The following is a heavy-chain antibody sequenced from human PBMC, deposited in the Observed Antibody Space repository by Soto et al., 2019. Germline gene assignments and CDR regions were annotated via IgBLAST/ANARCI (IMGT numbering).Heavy chain of an antibody. D-gene: IGHD5-12*01. CDR1: GFTFSSYG. Sequence: EVQLLESGGGLVQPGVSLRLSCAASGFTFSSYGMSLVRQAPGKGLEWVSAISGTGRTTYYADSLMGRCTISRDNSKKTLYLHLNSLRAADTAVYNCAKDPTVATQGYFQHWGQGTPVNVSS. J-gene: IGHJ1*01. CDR3: AKDPTVATQGYFQH. CDR2: ISGTGRTT. V-gene: IGHV3-23*01.